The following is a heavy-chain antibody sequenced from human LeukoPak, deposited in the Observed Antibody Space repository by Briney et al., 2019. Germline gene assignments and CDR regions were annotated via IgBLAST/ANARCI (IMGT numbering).Heavy chain of an antibody. V-gene: IGHV3-53*01. Sequence: PGGSLRLSCAASGLTVSSSYMSWVRQAPGKGLEWVSIIYNDGSTYYADSMKGRFTISRGNSKNTLYHQVNSLRAEDTAMYYCARNILFAFDIWGQGTMVTVSS. CDR1: GLTVSSSY. D-gene: IGHD2/OR15-2a*01. CDR2: IYNDGST. J-gene: IGHJ3*02. CDR3: ARNILFAFDI.